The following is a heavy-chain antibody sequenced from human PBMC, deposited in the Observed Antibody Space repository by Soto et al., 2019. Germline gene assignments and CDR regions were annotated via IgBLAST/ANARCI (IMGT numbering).Heavy chain of an antibody. CDR2: ISRGGTYT. J-gene: IGHJ4*02. V-gene: IGHV3-11*06. Sequence: QLQLVESGGGLVKPGGSLRLSCVASGFTFSDYYMSWIRQSPGKGLEWISYISRGGTYTNYADSVKGRFTISRDDAKNSLLLQMNNVGGEETAVYFCAREGAATHRDHWGQGTLVTVSS. D-gene: IGHD6-25*01. CDR1: GFTFSDYY. CDR3: AREGAATHRDH.